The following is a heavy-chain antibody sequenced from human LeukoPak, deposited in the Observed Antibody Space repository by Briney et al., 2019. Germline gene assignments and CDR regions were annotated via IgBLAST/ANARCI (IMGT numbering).Heavy chain of an antibody. CDR1: GFTLSNYD. J-gene: IGHJ4*02. CDR2: INTAGDT. D-gene: IGHD6-13*01. V-gene: IGHV3-13*01. Sequence: QPGGSLRLSCAASGFTLSNYDMHWVRQTTGKGLEWVSAINTAGDTYYPGSVKGRFTISRENAKNSFYLQMNSLRAEDTAVYYCARRITAAGTLDYWGQGTLVTVSS. CDR3: ARRITAAGTLDY.